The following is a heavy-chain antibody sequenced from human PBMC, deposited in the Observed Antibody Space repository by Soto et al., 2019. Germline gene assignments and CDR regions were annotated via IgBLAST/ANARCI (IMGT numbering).Heavy chain of an antibody. D-gene: IGHD3-9*01. J-gene: IGHJ6*02. CDR2: IHPNSGGT. CDR3: ARVELRYFDWLGPGSKGYYYGMDV. CDR1: GYTFNGYY. Sequence: GASVKVSCKASGYTFNGYYMHWVRQAPGQGLEWMGWIHPNSGGTNYAQKFQGRVTMTRDTSISTAYMELSRLRSDDTAVYYCARVELRYFDWLGPGSKGYYYGMDVWGQGTTVTVSS. V-gene: IGHV1-2*02.